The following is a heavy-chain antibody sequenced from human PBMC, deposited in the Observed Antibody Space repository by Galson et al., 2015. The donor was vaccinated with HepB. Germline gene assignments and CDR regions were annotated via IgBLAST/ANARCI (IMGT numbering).Heavy chain of an antibody. V-gene: IGHV1-18*01. J-gene: IGHJ5*02. CDR3: ARGGYSSSWYISFSSPSPEGWFDP. D-gene: IGHD6-13*01. CDR2: ISAYNGNT. CDR1: GYTFTSYG. Sequence: SVKVSCKASGYTFTSYGISWVRQAPGQGLEWIGWISAYNGNTNYAQKLQGRVTMTTDTSTSTAYMELWSLRSDDTAVYYCARGGYSSSWYISFSSPSPEGWFDPRGQGTLVTVSP.